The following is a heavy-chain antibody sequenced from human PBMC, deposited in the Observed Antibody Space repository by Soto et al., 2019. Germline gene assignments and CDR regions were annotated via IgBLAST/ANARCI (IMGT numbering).Heavy chain of an antibody. CDR2: ISGSGGSA. V-gene: IGHV3-23*01. CDR1: GFTLTSYA. Sequence: GGSLRLSCETSGFTLTSYAMTWVRQAPGKGLEWVSAISGSGGSAYYADSVKGRFTISRDISKNTLYLQMNSLRAEDTAVYYCAKDPRLCSSTSCYTWYYYYGMDVWGQGTTVTVSS. D-gene: IGHD2-2*02. CDR3: AKDPRLCSSTSCYTWYYYYGMDV. J-gene: IGHJ6*02.